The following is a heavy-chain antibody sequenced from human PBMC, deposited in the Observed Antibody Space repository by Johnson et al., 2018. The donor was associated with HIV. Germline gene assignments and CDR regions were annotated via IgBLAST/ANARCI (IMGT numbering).Heavy chain of an antibody. Sequence: QVQLVESGGGVVQPGGSLRLSCAASGLTFSIYGMHWVRQAPGKGLEWVAFMRYDGSNKYYADSVKGRFTISRDNAKNSLYLQMDSLRPEDTAVYYCARSRHGGIQLSDAFDVWGQGTMVTVSS. CDR2: MRYDGSNK. V-gene: IGHV3-30*02. CDR1: GLTFSIYG. CDR3: ARSRHGGIQLSDAFDV. J-gene: IGHJ3*01. D-gene: IGHD1-1*01.